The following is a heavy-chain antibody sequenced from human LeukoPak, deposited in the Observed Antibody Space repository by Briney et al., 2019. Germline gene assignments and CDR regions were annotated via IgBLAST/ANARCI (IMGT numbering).Heavy chain of an antibody. J-gene: IGHJ4*02. V-gene: IGHV4-59*04. CDR3: ARQISENKDY. CDR1: GGSISSYY. CDR2: IFYREGFSYGGTT. D-gene: IGHD1/OR15-1a*01. Sequence: PSETLSLTCTVSGGSISSYYWSWIRQSPGRGLEWIASIFYREGFSYGGTTFYNPSLESRVTISIDTSKNAFSLKLTSVTAADTAVYYCARQISENKDYWGQGTLVTVSS.